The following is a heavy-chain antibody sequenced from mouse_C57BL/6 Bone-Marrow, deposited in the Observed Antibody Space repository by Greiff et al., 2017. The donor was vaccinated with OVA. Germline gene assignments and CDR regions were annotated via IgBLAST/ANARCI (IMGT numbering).Heavy chain of an antibody. Sequence: QVQLKQSGPELVKPGASVKISCKASGYAFSSSWMNWVKQRPGKGLEWIGRIYPGDGDTNYNGKFKGKATLTADKSSSTAYMQLSSLTSEDSAVYFCARGYYGNFDWYFDVWGTGTTVTVSS. V-gene: IGHV1-82*01. CDR1: GYAFSSSW. D-gene: IGHD2-1*01. CDR3: ARGYYGNFDWYFDV. J-gene: IGHJ1*03. CDR2: IYPGDGDT.